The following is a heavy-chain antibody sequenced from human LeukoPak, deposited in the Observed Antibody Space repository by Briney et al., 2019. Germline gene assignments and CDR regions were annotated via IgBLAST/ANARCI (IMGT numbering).Heavy chain of an antibody. CDR1: GGSFSGYY. D-gene: IGHD6-13*01. CDR3: ARSSSRGYYYYYGMDV. J-gene: IGHJ6*02. Sequence: SETLSLTCAVYGGSFSGYYWSWIRQPPGKGLEWIGEINHSGSTNYNPSLESRVTISVDTSKNQFSLKLSSVTAADTAVYYCARSSSRGYYYYYGMDVWGQGTTVTVSS. V-gene: IGHV4-34*01. CDR2: INHSGST.